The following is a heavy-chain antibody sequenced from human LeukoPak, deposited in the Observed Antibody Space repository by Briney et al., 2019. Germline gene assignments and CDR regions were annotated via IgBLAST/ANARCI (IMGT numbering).Heavy chain of an antibody. V-gene: IGHV4-30-2*01. CDR3: ARVSEGDGYSPFDY. CDR2: IYHSGST. J-gene: IGHJ4*02. D-gene: IGHD5-24*01. CDR1: GGSISSGGYS. Sequence: SQTLSLTCAVSGGSISSGGYSWSWIRQPPGKGLEWIGYIYHSGSTYYNPSLKSRVTISVDRSKNQFSLKLSSVTDADTAVYYCARVSEGDGYSPFDYWGQGTLVTVSS.